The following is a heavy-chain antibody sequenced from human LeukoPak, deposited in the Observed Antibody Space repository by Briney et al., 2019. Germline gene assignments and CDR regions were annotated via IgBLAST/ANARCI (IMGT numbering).Heavy chain of an antibody. CDR2: ISSSSSYI. Sequence: GGSLRLSCAASGFTFSSYSMNWVRQAPGKGLEWVSSISSSSSYIYYADSVKGRFTISRDNAKNSLYLKMNRLRAEDTAVYYCARGPVAGTDYYYYMDVWGKGTTVTVSS. V-gene: IGHV3-21*01. CDR3: ARGPVAGTDYYYYMDV. D-gene: IGHD6-19*01. CDR1: GFTFSSYS. J-gene: IGHJ6*03.